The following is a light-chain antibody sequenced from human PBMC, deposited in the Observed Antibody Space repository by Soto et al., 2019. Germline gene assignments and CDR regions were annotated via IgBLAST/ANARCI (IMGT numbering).Light chain of an antibody. Sequence: ETLMPQSTGTLSVSLGQRATLSCRASQSVSIHLAWYQHKPGQAPRLLIYGASSRATGIPDRFSGSGSGTDFTLTISGLEPEDFAVYYCQQYGNSRGTFGQGTKVDI. J-gene: IGKJ1*01. CDR1: QSVSIH. V-gene: IGKV3-20*01. CDR3: QQYGNSRGT. CDR2: GAS.